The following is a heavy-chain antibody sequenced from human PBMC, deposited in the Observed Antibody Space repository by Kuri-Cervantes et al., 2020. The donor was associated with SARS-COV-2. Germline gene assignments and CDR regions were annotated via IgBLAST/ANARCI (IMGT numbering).Heavy chain of an antibody. CDR3: ARADGITMIVETRPTDY. V-gene: IGHV3-30*19. CDR1: GFTFSSYG. CDR2: IWYDGGNK. D-gene: IGHD3-22*01. Sequence: LSLTCAASGFTFSSYGMHWVRQAPGKGLEWVAVIWYDGGNKYYADSVKGRFTISRDNSKNTLYLQMNSLRAEDTAVYYCARADGITMIVETRPTDYWGQGTLVTVSS. J-gene: IGHJ4*02.